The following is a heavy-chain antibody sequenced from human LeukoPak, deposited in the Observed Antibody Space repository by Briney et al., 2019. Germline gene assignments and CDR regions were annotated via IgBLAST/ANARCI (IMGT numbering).Heavy chain of an antibody. J-gene: IGHJ6*03. CDR1: GYTFTSYG. CDR3: ARGDIVVVPASYYYYYYMDV. V-gene: IGHV1-18*01. Sequence: ASVKVSCKASGYTFTSYGISWVRQAPGQGLEWMGWISAYNGNTNYAQRLQGRVTMTTDTSTSTAYMELRSLRSDDTAVYYCARGDIVVVPASYYYYYYMDVWGKGTTVTVSS. D-gene: IGHD2-2*01. CDR2: ISAYNGNT.